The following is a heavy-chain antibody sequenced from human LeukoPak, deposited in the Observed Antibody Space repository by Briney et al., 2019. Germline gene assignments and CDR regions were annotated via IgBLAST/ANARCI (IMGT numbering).Heavy chain of an antibody. V-gene: IGHV1-2*02. CDR3: ARDRAARRNFDY. CDR1: GYTFTGYY. D-gene: IGHD6-6*01. J-gene: IGHJ4*02. CDR2: INPNSGGT. Sequence: ASVKVSCKASGYTFTGYYMHWVRQAPGQGLEWMGWINPNSGGTNYAQKFQGRVTMTRDTSISTAYMELSRLRSDDTAVYYCARDRAARRNFDYWGQGTLVTVSS.